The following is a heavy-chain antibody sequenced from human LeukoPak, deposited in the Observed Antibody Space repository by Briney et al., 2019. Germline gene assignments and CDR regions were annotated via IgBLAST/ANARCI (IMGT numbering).Heavy chain of an antibody. CDR2: MSPNSGNT. CDR1: GYIFTSYD. Sequence: GASVKVSCQASGYIFTSYDINWVRQATGQGLEWMGWMSPNSGNTGYAQKFQDRVTMTRNNAISRAYMELTSLRSEDTAVYYCVRTPPNWGADYWGQGTLVTVSS. J-gene: IGHJ4*02. D-gene: IGHD7-27*01. CDR3: VRTPPNWGADY. V-gene: IGHV1-8*01.